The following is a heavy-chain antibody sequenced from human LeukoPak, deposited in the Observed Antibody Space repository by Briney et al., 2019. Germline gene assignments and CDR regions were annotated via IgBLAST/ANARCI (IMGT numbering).Heavy chain of an antibody. Sequence: GGSLRLSCAASGSTFSSYGIHWVRQAPGKGLEWVAVIWYDGSKKYYADSVKGRFTISRDNSKNTLYLQMNSLRVEDTAVYYCARDASDYLTTVTTLRHDAFDIWGQGTMVTVSS. V-gene: IGHV3-33*01. CDR2: IWYDGSKK. CDR3: ARDASDYLTTVTTLRHDAFDI. J-gene: IGHJ3*02. D-gene: IGHD4-17*01. CDR1: GSTFSSYG.